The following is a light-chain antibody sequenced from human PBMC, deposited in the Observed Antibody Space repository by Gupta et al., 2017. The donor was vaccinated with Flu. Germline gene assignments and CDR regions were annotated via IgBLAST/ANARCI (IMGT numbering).Light chain of an antibody. J-gene: IGKJ4*01. Sequence: EIVLTQSPGTLSLSPGERATLSCRASQSVSSSYLAWYQQKPGQAPRLLIYGASSRATGIPDRFSGSGSGTDFTLTISRLEPEDFAVYYCQHYCSSPLTFGRGTKVDIK. CDR3: QHYCSSPLT. CDR1: QSVSSSY. CDR2: GAS. V-gene: IGKV3-20*01.